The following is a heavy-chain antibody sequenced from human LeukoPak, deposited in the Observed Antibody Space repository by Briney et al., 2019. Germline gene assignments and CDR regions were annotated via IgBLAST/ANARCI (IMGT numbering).Heavy chain of an antibody. J-gene: IGHJ4*02. CDR2: IKQDGSEK. D-gene: IGHD3-9*01. Sequence: GGSLKLSCAASGFMFSGYWMTWVRQTPGKRLEWVAYIKQDGSEKKYVDSVKGRFTISRDNAKNSLSLQMNSLRAEDTAVYYCARLYGVFSDGAGYCSGWGQGTLVTVSS. V-gene: IGHV3-7*01. CDR3: ARLYGVFSDGAGYCSG. CDR1: GFMFSGYW.